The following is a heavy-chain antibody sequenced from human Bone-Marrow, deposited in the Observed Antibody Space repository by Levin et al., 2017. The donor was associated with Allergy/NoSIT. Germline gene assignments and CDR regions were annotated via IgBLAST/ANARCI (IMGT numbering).Heavy chain of an antibody. V-gene: IGHV2-26*01. CDR2: IFSNDEK. CDR1: GFSLSNARMG. CDR3: ARIHEIVGATGYFDY. Sequence: SGPTLVKPTETLTLTCTVSGFSLSNARMGVSWIRQPPGKALEWLAHIFSNDEKSYSTSLKSRLTISKDTSKSQVVLTMTNMDPVDTATYYCARIHEIVGATGYFDYWGQGTLVTVSS. J-gene: IGHJ4*02. D-gene: IGHD1-26*01.